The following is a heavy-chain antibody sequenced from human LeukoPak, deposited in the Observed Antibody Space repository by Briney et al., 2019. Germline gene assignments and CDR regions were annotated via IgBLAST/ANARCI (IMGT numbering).Heavy chain of an antibody. Sequence: PGGSLRLSCAASGFTFSSYSMNWVRQAPGKGLEWVSSISSSSSYIYYADSVKGRFTISRDNAKNSLYLQMNSLRAEDTAVYYCAKLTGSGGSCYLVGICDYWGQGTLVTVSS. CDR3: AKLTGSGGSCYLVGICDY. V-gene: IGHV3-21*01. CDR2: ISSSSSYI. CDR1: GFTFSSYS. J-gene: IGHJ4*02. D-gene: IGHD2-15*01.